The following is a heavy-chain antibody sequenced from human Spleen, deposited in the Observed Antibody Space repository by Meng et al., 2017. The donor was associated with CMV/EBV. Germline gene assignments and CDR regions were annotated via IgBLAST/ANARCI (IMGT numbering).Heavy chain of an antibody. V-gene: IGHV3-23*01. D-gene: IGHD1-26*01. CDR1: GFTFSYFV. CDR3: AKDSPRVAAWEYFDY. CDR2: VNDNDDNT. J-gene: IGHJ4*02. Sequence: SGFTFSYFVMSWIRQAPGKGLEWVSSVNDNDDNTYYADSVKGRFTISRDNSKKMLYLQMNSLRAEDTAVYYCAKDSPRVAAWEYFDYWGQGALVTVSS.